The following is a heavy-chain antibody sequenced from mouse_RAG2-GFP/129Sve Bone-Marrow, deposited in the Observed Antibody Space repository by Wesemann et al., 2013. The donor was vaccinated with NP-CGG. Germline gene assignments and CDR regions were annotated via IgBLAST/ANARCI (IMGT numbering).Heavy chain of an antibody. J-gene: IGHJ2*01. CDR1: FSRYW. CDR2: INPDSSTI. D-gene: IGHD3-1*01. CDR3: ARRAWAFDY. Sequence: FSRYWMSWVRQAPGKGLEWIGEINPDSSTINYTPSLKDKFIISRDNAKNTLYLQMSKVRSEDTALYYCARRAWAFDYWGQGTTLTVSS. V-gene: IGHV4-1*02.